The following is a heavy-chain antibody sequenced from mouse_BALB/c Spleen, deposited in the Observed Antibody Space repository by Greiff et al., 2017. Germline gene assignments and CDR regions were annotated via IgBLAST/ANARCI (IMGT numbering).Heavy chain of an antibody. V-gene: IGHV1S41*01. CDR3: ARKGGGWYFDV. J-gene: IGHJ1*01. CDR2: IAPGSGST. Sequence: DLVKPGASVKLSCKASGYTFTSYWINWIKQRPGQGLEWIGRIAPGSGSTYYNEMFKGKATLTVDTSSSTAYIQLSSLSSEDSAVYFCARKGGGWYFDVWGAGTTVTVSS. CDR1: GYTFTSYW.